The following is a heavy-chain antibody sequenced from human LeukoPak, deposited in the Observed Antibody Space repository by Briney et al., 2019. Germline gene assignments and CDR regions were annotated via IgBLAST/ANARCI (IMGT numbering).Heavy chain of an antibody. V-gene: IGHV3-48*02. CDR1: GFTFSSYS. CDR2: ISSSSSTI. CDR3: ARGIAAAGYYFDY. D-gene: IGHD6-13*01. J-gene: IGHJ4*02. Sequence: GGSLRLSCAASGFTFSSYSINWVRQAPGKGLEWVSYISSSSSTIYYAGSVKGRFTISRDNAKNSLYLQMNSLRDEDTAVYYCARGIAAAGYYFDYWGQGTLVTVSS.